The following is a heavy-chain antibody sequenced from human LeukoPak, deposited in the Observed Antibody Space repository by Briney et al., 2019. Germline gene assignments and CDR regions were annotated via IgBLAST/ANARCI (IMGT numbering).Heavy chain of an antibody. CDR1: GFTFSSHP. CDR3: TKRGGTYFPGMDA. Sequence: GGSLRLSCAASGFTFSSHPMSWVRQAPGKGLEWVSSVSGDGASSWYADSVRGRFTISRDHSKNTLDLQMNSLRTDDTAVYYCTKRGGTYFPGMDAWGQGTTVTVSS. J-gene: IGHJ6*02. CDR2: VSGDGASS. D-gene: IGHD1-26*01. V-gene: IGHV3-23*01.